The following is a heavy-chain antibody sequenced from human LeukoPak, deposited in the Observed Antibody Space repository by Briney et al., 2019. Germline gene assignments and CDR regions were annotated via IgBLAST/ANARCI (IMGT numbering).Heavy chain of an antibody. Sequence: PGGSLRLSCAASGFSFVTYGIHWVRQAPGKGLEWVTVVSHDSTKKFYGDTVKGRFTVSRDNSKNTVYLQMNSLRSEDTAVYYCAKGNRGYALTASCMDVWGQGTTVTVSS. CDR3: AKGNRGYALTASCMDV. CDR2: VSHDSTKK. V-gene: IGHV3-30*18. J-gene: IGHJ6*02. CDR1: GFSFVTYG. D-gene: IGHD3-9*01.